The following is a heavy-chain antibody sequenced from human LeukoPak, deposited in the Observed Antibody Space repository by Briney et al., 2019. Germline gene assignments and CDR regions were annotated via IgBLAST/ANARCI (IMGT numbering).Heavy chain of an antibody. CDR1: GYAFTSYD. V-gene: IGHV1-8*01. CDR3: ARLASSSWPLYYYYGMDV. D-gene: IGHD6-13*01. J-gene: IGHJ6*02. CDR2: MNPNNGNT. Sequence: ASVKVSCKAAGYAFTSYDINWVRQATGQGLEWMGWMNPNNGNTGYAQKFQGRVTMTRSTSISTAYMELSSLRSEDTAVYYCARLASSSWPLYYYYGMDVWGQGTTVTVSS.